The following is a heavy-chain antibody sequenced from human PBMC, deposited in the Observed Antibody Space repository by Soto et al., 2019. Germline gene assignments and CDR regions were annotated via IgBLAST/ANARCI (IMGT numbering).Heavy chain of an antibody. CDR3: TDGKPS. CDR2: IRSKANNYAT. CDR1: GFTFSGSA. J-gene: IGHJ4*02. Sequence: LRLSCAASGFTFSGSAMHWVRQASGKGLEWVGRIRSKANNYATTYAASVNGRFTISRDDSKNTAYLEMNSLKIEDTAVYYCTDGKPSWGQGTLVTVSS. V-gene: IGHV3-73*01.